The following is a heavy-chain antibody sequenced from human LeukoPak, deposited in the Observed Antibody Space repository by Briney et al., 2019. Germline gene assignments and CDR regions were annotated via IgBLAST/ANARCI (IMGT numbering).Heavy chain of an antibody. Sequence: GGSLRLSCAASGFSFHTYAMSWVRQAPGQGLEWVSAISGSGGSTYYADSVRGRFTMSRDNSKNTLYLQLNSLRAEDTAVYYCARWGFPIYYYYMDVWGKGTTVTVSS. CDR2: ISGSGGST. D-gene: IGHD3-16*01. V-gene: IGHV3-23*01. J-gene: IGHJ6*03. CDR3: ARWGFPIYYYYMDV. CDR1: GFSFHTYA.